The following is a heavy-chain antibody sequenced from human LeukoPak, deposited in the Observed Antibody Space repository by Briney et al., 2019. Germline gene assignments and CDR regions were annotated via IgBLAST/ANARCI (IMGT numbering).Heavy chain of an antibody. CDR2: IYYSGST. CDR1: GGSISSGGYY. Sequence: SQTLSLTCTVSGGSISSGGYYWSWIRQHPGKGLEWIGYIYYSGSTYYNPSLKSRPTISVDTSKNQFSLKLSSVTAADTAVYYCARFSYDSSGYYFHFDYWGQGTLVTVSS. CDR3: ARFSYDSSGYYFHFDY. D-gene: IGHD3-22*01. V-gene: IGHV4-31*03. J-gene: IGHJ4*02.